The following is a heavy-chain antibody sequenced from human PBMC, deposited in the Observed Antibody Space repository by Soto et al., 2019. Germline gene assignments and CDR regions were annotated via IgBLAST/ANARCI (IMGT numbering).Heavy chain of an antibody. J-gene: IGHJ4*02. Sequence: EVQLLESGGGLVQPGGSLRLSCAASGFTFSSYAMSWVRQAPGKGLEWVSAISGSGGSTYYADSVKGRFTISRDNSKNTLYLQMNSLRAEDTAVSYCPKDRLRGKDSSGYSSLFDYWGQGTLVTVSS. V-gene: IGHV3-23*01. CDR3: PKDRLRGKDSSGYSSLFDY. CDR2: ISGSGGST. D-gene: IGHD3-22*01. CDR1: GFTFSSYA.